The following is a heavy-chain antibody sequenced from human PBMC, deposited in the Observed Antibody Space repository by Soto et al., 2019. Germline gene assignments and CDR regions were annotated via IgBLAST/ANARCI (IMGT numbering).Heavy chain of an antibody. CDR1: GFTFSDYY. CDR2: ISSSSSYI. D-gene: IGHD2-21*01. Sequence: PGGSLRLSCAASGFTFSDYYMSWIRQAPGKGLEWLSYISSSSSYINYADSVKGRFTISRDNAKNSLYLQMSRPRAEDTAVYFCARGVRYYSSEKPANFDYWGQGALVTVSS. CDR3: ARGVRYYSSEKPANFDY. V-gene: IGHV3-11*03. J-gene: IGHJ4*02.